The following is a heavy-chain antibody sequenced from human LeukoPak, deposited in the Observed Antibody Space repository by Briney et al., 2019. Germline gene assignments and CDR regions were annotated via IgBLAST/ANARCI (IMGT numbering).Heavy chain of an antibody. CDR1: GFTFSDYW. CDR2: INSDGSTT. V-gene: IGHV3-74*01. Sequence: GGSLRLSCAASGFTFSDYWMNWVRQAPGKGLVWVSRINSDGSTTTYADSVKGRFTISRDNAKNTLYLQMNSLRAEDTAVYYCARVTLTAAGPPDYWGQGTLATVSS. CDR3: ARVTLTAAGPPDY. J-gene: IGHJ4*02. D-gene: IGHD6-13*01.